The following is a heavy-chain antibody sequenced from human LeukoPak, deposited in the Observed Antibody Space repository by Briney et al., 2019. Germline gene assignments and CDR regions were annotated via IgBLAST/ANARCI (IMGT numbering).Heavy chain of an antibody. CDR3: ARDPYCSSTSCYAGLPTGPRGCDCYSGFDY. D-gene: IGHD2-2*01. V-gene: IGHV3-74*01. CDR1: GFTFSSYW. J-gene: IGHJ4*02. CDR2: INSDGSIT. Sequence: GGSLRLSCAASGFTFSSYWMHWVRQAPGKGLVWVSRINSDGSITTYADSVRGRFTISRDNAKSTLYLQMNSLRAEDTAVYYCARDPYCSSTSCYAGLPTGPRGCDCYSGFDYWGQGTLVTVSS.